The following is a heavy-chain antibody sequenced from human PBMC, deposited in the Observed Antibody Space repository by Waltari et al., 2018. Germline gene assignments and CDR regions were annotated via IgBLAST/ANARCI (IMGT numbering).Heavy chain of an antibody. CDR3: ARHAPSRIAAAGREDWFDP. CDR1: GGSISSSSYY. CDR2: SYYSGST. Sequence: QLQLQESGPGLVKPSETLSLNCTVSGGSISSSSYYWCWIRQPPVKGLEWMGSSYYSGSTYYNPSLKSRVTISVDTSKNQFSLKLSSVTAADTAVYYCARHAPSRIAAAGREDWFDPWGQGTLVTVSS. D-gene: IGHD6-13*01. V-gene: IGHV4-39*07. J-gene: IGHJ5*02.